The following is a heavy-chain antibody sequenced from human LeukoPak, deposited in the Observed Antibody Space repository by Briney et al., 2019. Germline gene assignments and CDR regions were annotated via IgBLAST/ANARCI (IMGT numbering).Heavy chain of an antibody. D-gene: IGHD3-22*01. CDR3: ARAYDSSGYTWFDP. CDR1: GYSISSGYY. Sequence: SETLSLTCTVSGYSISSGYYWGWIRQPPGKGLEWIGSIYHSGSTYYNPSLKSRVTISVDTSKNQFSLKLSSVTAADTAVYYRARAYDSSGYTWFDPWGQGTLVTVSS. CDR2: IYHSGST. V-gene: IGHV4-38-2*02. J-gene: IGHJ5*02.